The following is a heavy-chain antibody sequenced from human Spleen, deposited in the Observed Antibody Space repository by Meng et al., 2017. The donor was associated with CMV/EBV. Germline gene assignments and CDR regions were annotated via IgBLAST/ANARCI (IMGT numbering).Heavy chain of an antibody. V-gene: IGHV3-21*01. CDR2: ISSSSYI. CDR1: GFTFSSYS. CDR3: ARDGLADY. Sequence: SLRLSCAASGFTFSSYSMNWVRQAPGKGLEWVSSISSSSYIYYSDSVKGRLTISRDNAKNSLYLQMNSLRAEDTAVYYCARDGLADYWGQGTLVTVSS. J-gene: IGHJ4*02.